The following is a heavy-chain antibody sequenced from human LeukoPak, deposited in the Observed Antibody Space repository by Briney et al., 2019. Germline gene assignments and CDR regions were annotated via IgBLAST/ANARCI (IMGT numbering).Heavy chain of an antibody. CDR1: GGTFSSYA. CDR3: ARDLFYNYYYYMDV. D-gene: IGHD3-10*02. V-gene: IGHV1-69*13. J-gene: IGHJ6*03. Sequence: GASVKVSCKASGGTFSSYAISWVRQAPGQGLEWMGGIIPIFGTANYAQKFQGRVTITADESTSTAYMELRSLRSDDTAVYYCARDLFYNYYYYMDVWGKGTTVTVSS. CDR2: IIPIFGTA.